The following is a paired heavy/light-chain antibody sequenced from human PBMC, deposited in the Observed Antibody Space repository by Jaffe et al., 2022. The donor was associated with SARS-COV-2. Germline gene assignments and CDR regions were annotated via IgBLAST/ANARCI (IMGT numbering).Heavy chain of an antibody. CDR3: AKDWNWEHPFYGMNV. V-gene: IGHV3-30*18. Sequence: QEQVVESGGGVVQPGRSLRLSCAASGFIFSSYGMHWVRQAPGKGLEWVAFISYDGSNKYYADSVKGRFTLSRDNSKNTLYLQMNSLRAEDTAVYYCAKDWNWEHPFYGMNVWGQGTTATVSS. CDR1: GFIFSSYG. D-gene: IGHD1-26*01. J-gene: IGHJ6*02. CDR2: ISYDGSNK.
Light chain of an antibody. Sequence: QSALTQPASVSGSPGQSITISCTGTSSDVGVYNYVSWYQQHPGKAPKLLIFEVRNRPSGVPDRFSGSKSGNTASLTISGLQAEDEAGYYCSSYTTSSTVVFGGGTKLTVL. J-gene: IGLJ2*01. CDR2: EVR. CDR3: SSYTTSSTVV. CDR1: SSDVGVYNY. V-gene: IGLV2-14*01.